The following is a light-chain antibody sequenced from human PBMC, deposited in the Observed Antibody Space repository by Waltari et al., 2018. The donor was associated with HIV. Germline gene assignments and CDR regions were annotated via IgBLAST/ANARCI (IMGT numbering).Light chain of an antibody. CDR2: QAS. CDR3: HQYGRSRT. J-gene: IGKJ1*01. CDR1: QSITTS. V-gene: IGKV1-5*03. Sequence: DIQMTQSPSTLSASVGDRVSITCRASQSITTSLAWDQQKPGKAPKLLVYQASTLESGGPSRFGGSGSGTEFTLTISSLQPDDFATYYCHQYGRSRTFGQGTKVDVK.